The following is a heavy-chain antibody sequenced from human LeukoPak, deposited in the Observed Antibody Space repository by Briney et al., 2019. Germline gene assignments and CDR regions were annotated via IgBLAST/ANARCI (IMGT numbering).Heavy chain of an antibody. Sequence: GGSLRVSCAASGFTFSSYWMTWVRQTPGKGLEWVANLRMDGGEQYYMDSVEGRFTISRDNAKNSLYLQMYSLRPEDTAVYYCARDKGYNSAYWGRGTLVTVSS. CDR2: LRMDGGEQ. CDR1: GFTFSSYW. CDR3: ARDKGYNSAY. V-gene: IGHV3-7*01. D-gene: IGHD5-24*01. J-gene: IGHJ4*02.